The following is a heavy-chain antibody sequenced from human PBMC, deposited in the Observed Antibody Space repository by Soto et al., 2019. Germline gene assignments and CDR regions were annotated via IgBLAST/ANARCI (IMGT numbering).Heavy chain of an antibody. D-gene: IGHD2-2*01. J-gene: IGHJ6*02. CDR2: IWYDGSNK. CDR3: ARDREDIVVVPAATYPWYYGMDV. Sequence: GGSLRLSCAASGFTFSSYGMHWVRQAPGKGLEWVAVIWYDGSNKYYADSVKGRFTISRDNSKNTLYLQMNSLRAEDTAVYYCARDREDIVVVPAATYPWYYGMDVWGQGTTVTVSS. V-gene: IGHV3-33*01. CDR1: GFTFSSYG.